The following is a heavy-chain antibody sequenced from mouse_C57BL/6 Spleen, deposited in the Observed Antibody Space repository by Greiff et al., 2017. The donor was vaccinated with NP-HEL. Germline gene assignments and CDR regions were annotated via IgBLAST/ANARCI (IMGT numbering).Heavy chain of an antibody. CDR1: GYAFSSSW. Sequence: QVQLKESGPELVKPGASVKISCKASGYAFSSSWMNWVKQRPGKGLEWIGRIYPGDGDTNYNGKFKGKATLTADKSSSTAYMPLSSLTSEDSAVYFCAREATVASYFDYWGQGTTLTVSS. J-gene: IGHJ2*01. CDR3: AREATVASYFDY. V-gene: IGHV1-82*01. D-gene: IGHD1-1*01. CDR2: IYPGDGDT.